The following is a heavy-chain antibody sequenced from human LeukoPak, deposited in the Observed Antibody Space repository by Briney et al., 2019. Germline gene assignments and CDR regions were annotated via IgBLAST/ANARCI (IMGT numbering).Heavy chain of an antibody. Sequence: SGGSLSLSCSAYAFTIDDFAMDWDRHGPGEGREGVSCITWNSGTLGYADSVRGRFTISRDNDKNSLYLQMNSLRTEDRALYYCAKVMSGAVDHWGQGTLVTVSS. CDR2: ITWNSGTL. J-gene: IGHJ4*02. CDR3: AKVMSGAVDH. CDR1: AFTIDDFA. D-gene: IGHD4/OR15-4a*01. V-gene: IGHV3-9*01.